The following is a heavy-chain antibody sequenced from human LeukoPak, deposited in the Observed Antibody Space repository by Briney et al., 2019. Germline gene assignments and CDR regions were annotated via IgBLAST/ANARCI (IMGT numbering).Heavy chain of an antibody. J-gene: IGHJ6*03. V-gene: IGHV4-4*07. D-gene: IGHD6-13*01. Sequence: TSETLSLTCNVSGGSISSYYWSWIRQPAGKGLEWIGRIYTSGSTNYNPSLKSRVTMSVDTSKNQFSLKLSSVTAADTAVYYCAREIAAAGLYYYYYMDVWGKGTTVTISS. CDR1: GGSISSYY. CDR3: AREIAAAGLYYYYYMDV. CDR2: IYTSGST.